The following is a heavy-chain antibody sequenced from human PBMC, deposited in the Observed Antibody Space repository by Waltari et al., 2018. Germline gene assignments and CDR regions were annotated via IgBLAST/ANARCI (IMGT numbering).Heavy chain of an antibody. CDR2: INHSGST. D-gene: IGHD3-22*01. V-gene: IGHV4-34*01. J-gene: IGHJ4*02. CDR1: GGSFSGYY. CDR3: ARSRRYYYDSSGYYYDY. Sequence: QVQLQQWGAGLLKPSETLSLTCAVYGGSFSGYYWSWIRQPPGKGLEWIGEINHSGSTNYNPSLKGRVTRSVDTSKNQFSLKLSSVTAADTAVYYCARSRRYYYDSSGYYYDYWGQGTLVTVSS.